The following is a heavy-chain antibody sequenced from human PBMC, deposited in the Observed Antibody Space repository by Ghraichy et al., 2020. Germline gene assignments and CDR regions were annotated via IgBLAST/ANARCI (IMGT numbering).Heavy chain of an antibody. V-gene: IGHV4-34*01. CDR2: INHSGST. CDR1: GGSFSGYY. CDR3: ARRRVADMI. J-gene: IGHJ4*02. Sequence: TLSLTCAVYGGSFSGYYWSWIRQPPGKGLEWIGEINHSGSTNYNPSLKSRVTISVDTSKNQFSLKLSSVTAADTAVYYCARRRVADMIWGQGTLVTVSS. D-gene: IGHD6-19*01.